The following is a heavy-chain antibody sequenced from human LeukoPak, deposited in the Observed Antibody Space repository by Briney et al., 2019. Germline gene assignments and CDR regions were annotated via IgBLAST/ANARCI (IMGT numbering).Heavy chain of an antibody. Sequence: PGGSLGLSCAASGFTFSSYAMHWVRQAPGKGLEWVAVIWYDGSNKYYADSVKGRFTISRDNSKNTLYLQMNSLRAEDTAVYYCARDRVVGATPDAFDIWGQGTMVTVSS. V-gene: IGHV3-30*07. CDR1: GFTFSSYA. CDR3: ARDRVVGATPDAFDI. D-gene: IGHD1-26*01. CDR2: IWYDGSNK. J-gene: IGHJ3*02.